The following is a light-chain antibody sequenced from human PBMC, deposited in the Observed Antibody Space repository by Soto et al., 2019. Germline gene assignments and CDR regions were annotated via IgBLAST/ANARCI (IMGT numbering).Light chain of an antibody. CDR3: SSYAGGSLWV. CDR1: SSDVGSYNL. J-gene: IGLJ3*02. CDR2: EVT. Sequence: QSALTQPASVSGSPGQSITISCTGTSSDVGSYNLVSWYQQHPGKAPKLMIYEVTKRPSGISDRFSGSKSGNTASLTISGLQAEDEADYYCSSYAGGSLWVFGGGTKVTVL. V-gene: IGLV2-23*02.